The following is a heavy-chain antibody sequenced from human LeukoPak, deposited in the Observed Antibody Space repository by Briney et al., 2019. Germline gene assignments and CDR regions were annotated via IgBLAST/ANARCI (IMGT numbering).Heavy chain of an antibody. CDR3: ARVSGYCSGGSCYSPAEYFQH. V-gene: IGHV1-2*02. J-gene: IGHJ1*01. CDR1: GYTFTGYY. Sequence: ASVKVSCKASGYTFTGYYMHWVRQAPGQGLEWMGWINPNSGGTNYAQKFQGRVTMTRDTSISTAYMELSRLRSDDTAVYYCARVSGYCSGGSCYSPAEYFQHWGQGTLVTVSS. D-gene: IGHD2-15*01. CDR2: INPNSGGT.